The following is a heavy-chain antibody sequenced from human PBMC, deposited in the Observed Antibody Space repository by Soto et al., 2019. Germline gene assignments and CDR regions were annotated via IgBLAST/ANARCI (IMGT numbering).Heavy chain of an antibody. D-gene: IGHD3-16*01. CDR2: ISYDGSNK. J-gene: IGHJ4*02. Sequence: GGSLRLSCAASGFTFSSYAMHWVRQAQGKGLEWVAVISYDGSNKYYADSVKGRFTISRDNSKNTLYLQMNSLRAEDTAVYYCARVWVYFDYWGQGTLVTVSS. CDR1: GFTFSSYA. CDR3: ARVWVYFDY. V-gene: IGHV3-30-3*01.